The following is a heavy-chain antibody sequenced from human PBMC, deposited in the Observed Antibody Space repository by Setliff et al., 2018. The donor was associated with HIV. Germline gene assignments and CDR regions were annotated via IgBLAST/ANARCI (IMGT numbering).Heavy chain of an antibody. J-gene: IGHJ4*02. CDR2: ISSSSSTI. V-gene: IGHV3-48*01. CDR1: GFTFSSYS. Sequence: GSLRLSCAASGFTFSSYSMNWVRQAPGKGLEWVSYISSSSSTIYYADSVKGRFTISRDNAKNSLYLQMNSLRAEDTAVYYCAKAPLGYCSSATCYQFDYWGQGTLVTVSS. D-gene: IGHD2-2*01. CDR3: AKAPLGYCSSATCYQFDY.